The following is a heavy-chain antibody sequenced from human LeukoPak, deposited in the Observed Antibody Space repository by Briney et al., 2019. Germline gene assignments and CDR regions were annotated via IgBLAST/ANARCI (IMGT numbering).Heavy chain of an antibody. CDR2: ISGSGGST. CDR1: GFTFSSYA. D-gene: IGHD5-18*01. J-gene: IGHJ6*03. V-gene: IGHV3-23*01. CDR3: VKFDGVQLWLPYYYYYMDV. Sequence: GGSLRLSCAASGFTFSSYAMSWVRQAPGKGLEWVSAISGSGGSTHYADSVKGRFTISRDNSKNTLYLQMNSLRAEDTAVYYCVKFDGVQLWLPYYYYYMDVWGKGTTVTVSS.